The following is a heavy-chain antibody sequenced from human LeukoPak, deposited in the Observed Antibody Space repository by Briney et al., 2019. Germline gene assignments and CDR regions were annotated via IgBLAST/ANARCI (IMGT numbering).Heavy chain of an antibody. D-gene: IGHD6-13*01. CDR2: IYTSGST. CDR1: IVPIKNYY. V-gene: IGHV4-4*07. Sequence: SETLSLTCSFSIVPIKNYYWSWIRQPAGKGLEWIGRIYTSGSTNYNPSLKSRVTISVDTSKNQFSLKLSSVTAADTAVYYCARDRGSSPFYYYMDVWGKGTTVTVSS. J-gene: IGHJ6*03. CDR3: ARDRGSSPFYYYMDV.